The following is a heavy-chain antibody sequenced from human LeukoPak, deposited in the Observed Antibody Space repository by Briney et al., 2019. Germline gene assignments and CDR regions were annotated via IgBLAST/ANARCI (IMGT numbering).Heavy chain of an antibody. CDR3: AKVRSGDIAAALNY. CDR2: ISGSGDNT. Sequence: PGGSLRLSCAASGFTFSSYAMNWVRQAPGKGLEWVSGISGSGDNTYYADSVKGRFTISRGNSKNTLYLQMNSLRAEDTAVYYCAKVRSGDIAAALNYWGQGTLVPVSS. J-gene: IGHJ4*02. V-gene: IGHV3-23*01. CDR1: GFTFSSYA. D-gene: IGHD6-13*01.